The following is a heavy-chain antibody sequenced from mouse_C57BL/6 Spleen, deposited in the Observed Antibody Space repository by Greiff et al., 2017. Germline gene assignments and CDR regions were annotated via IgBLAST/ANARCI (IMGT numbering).Heavy chain of an antibody. J-gene: IGHJ2*01. Sequence: EVMLVESGGGLVKPGGSLKLSCAASGFTFSDYGMHWVRQAPEKGLEWVAYISSGGSTIYYADTVKGRFTISRDNAKNTLFLQMTSLRSEDTAMYYCAGGGTGTDYWGQGTTLTVSS. CDR1: GFTFSDYG. V-gene: IGHV5-17*01. CDR2: ISSGGSTI. CDR3: AGGGTGTDY. D-gene: IGHD4-1*01.